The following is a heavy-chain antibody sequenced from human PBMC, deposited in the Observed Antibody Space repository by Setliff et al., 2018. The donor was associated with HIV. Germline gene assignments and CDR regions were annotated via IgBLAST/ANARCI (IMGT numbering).Heavy chain of an antibody. D-gene: IGHD3-22*01. CDR3: ARDRDPRTYYYDSSGSDY. CDR1: GFTFSSYS. CDR2: ISSSSSTI. J-gene: IGHJ4*02. V-gene: IGHV3-48*01. Sequence: LRLSCAASGFTFSSYSMNWVRQAPGKGLEWVSYISSSSSTIYYADSVKGRFTISRDNAKNSLYLQMNSLRAEDTAVYYCARDRDPRTYYYDSSGSDYWGQGTLVTVSS.